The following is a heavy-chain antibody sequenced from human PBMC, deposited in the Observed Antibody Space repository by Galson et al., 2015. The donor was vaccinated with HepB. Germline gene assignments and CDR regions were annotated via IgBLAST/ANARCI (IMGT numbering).Heavy chain of an antibody. J-gene: IGHJ4*02. CDR1: GPAFSSHG. CDR2: IWFDGSKD. Sequence: SLRLSCAASGPAFSSHGMHWVRQAPGKGLEWVALIWFDGSKDYYADSVKGRFTISRDNSNNMLYLQMNNLRVEDTAVYYCARYYGDYRAFDYWGQGTPVSVSS. CDR3: ARYYGDYRAFDY. V-gene: IGHV3-33*01. D-gene: IGHD4-17*01.